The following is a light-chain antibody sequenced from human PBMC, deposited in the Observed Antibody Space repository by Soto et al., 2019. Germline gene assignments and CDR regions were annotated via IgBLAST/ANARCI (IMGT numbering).Light chain of an antibody. CDR2: GAS. V-gene: IGKV3-15*01. CDR3: QQYNNWWT. Sequence: EIVMTQSPATLSVSPGESATLSCRASQSVSSNLAWYQQKPGQGPSLLIYGASTRATGIPARFSGSGSGTEFTLTNSSLQSEDFAVYYCQQYNNWWTFGQGTKVEVK. CDR1: QSVSSN. J-gene: IGKJ1*01.